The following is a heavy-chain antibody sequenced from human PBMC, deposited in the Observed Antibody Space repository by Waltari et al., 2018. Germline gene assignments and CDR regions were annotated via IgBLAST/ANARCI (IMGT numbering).Heavy chain of an antibody. CDR1: GFPFRTYG. Sequence: QVQLVESGGGVVQPGRSLRLPCSAPGFPFRTYGLYWVRQAPGKGLEGVAGIWHDGSTQYYSDSVKGRFTISRDNSKNTLYLQMNSLGLDDTAMYYCTKGEFWTGYAEYFQHWGQGTLVTVSS. CDR3: TKGEFWTGYAEYFQH. V-gene: IGHV3-30*18. D-gene: IGHD3-3*01. J-gene: IGHJ1*01. CDR2: IWHDGSTQ.